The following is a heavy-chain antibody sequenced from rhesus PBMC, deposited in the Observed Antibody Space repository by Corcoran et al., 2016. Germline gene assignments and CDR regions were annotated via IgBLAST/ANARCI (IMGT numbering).Heavy chain of an antibody. J-gene: IGHJ4*01. Sequence: QVQLQESGPAVVKPSETLSLTCAVSGGSISSSNWWSWIRQSPGKGLECIGGIYGSGGSTEYNPSLMSRVTISIDTAKNPFSLKLSSVTAADTAVYYCARLEGSTDFDYWGQGVLVTVSS. V-gene: IGHV4-93*02. CDR2: IYGSGGST. CDR3: ARLEGSTDFDY. D-gene: IGHD4-29*01. CDR1: GGSISSSNW.